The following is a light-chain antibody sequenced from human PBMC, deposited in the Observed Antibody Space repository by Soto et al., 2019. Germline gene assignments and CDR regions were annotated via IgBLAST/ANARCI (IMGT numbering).Light chain of an antibody. V-gene: IGLV2-23*01. J-gene: IGLJ1*01. CDR1: SSDVGSYNL. Sequence: QSALTQPASVSGSPGQSITISCTGTSSDVGSYNLVSWYQQHPGKAPKLMIYEGSKRPSGVSNRFSGSKSGYTASLTISGLHAEDEADYSCCSYAGSTSLHVFGTGTNLTVL. CDR3: CSYAGSTSLHV. CDR2: EGS.